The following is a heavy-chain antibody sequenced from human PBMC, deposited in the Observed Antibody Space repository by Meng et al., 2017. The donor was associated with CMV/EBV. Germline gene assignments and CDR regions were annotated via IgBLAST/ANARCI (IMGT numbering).Heavy chain of an antibody. J-gene: IGHJ6*02. CDR3: ARDRGGDIAPYYYYGMDV. D-gene: IGHD2-15*01. CDR2: ISSSSSYI. V-gene: IGHV3-21*01. Sequence: GGSLRLSYAASGFTFSSYSMNWVRQAPGKGLEWVSSISSSSSYIYYADSVKGRFTISRDNAKNSLYLQMNSLRAEDTAVYYCARDRGGDIAPYYYYGMDVWGQGTTVTVSS. CDR1: GFTFSSYS.